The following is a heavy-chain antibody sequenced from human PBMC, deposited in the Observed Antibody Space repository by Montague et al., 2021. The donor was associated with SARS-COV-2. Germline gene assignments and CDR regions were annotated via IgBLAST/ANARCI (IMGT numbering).Heavy chain of an antibody. D-gene: IGHD3-3*01. V-gene: IGHV4-4*02. CDR2: IYHSGST. CDR3: ARAQKTISGMLIPPYYFDV. Sequence: SETLSLTCSVSEHSMWSSYWWTWGRQPPGKVLGCIGEIYHSGSTTYNPSLKSLVTISVDKYKNQFFLTPTSPTAADTAVYYCARAQKTISGMLIPPYYFDVWGQGTLVTVSS. J-gene: IGHJ4*02. CDR1: EHSMWSSYW.